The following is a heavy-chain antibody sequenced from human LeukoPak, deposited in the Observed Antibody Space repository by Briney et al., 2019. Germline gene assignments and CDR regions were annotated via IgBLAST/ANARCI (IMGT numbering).Heavy chain of an antibody. V-gene: IGHV1-2*06. CDR2: INPNSGGT. J-gene: IGHJ4*02. D-gene: IGHD3-10*01. CDR1: GYTFTGYY. Sequence: VSVKVSCKASGYTFTGYYMHWVRQAPGQGLEWMGRINPNSGGTNYAQKFQGRVTMTRDTSISTAYMELSRLRSDDTAVYYCARDQSEGSGFHDYWGQGTLVTVSS. CDR3: ARDQSEGSGFHDY.